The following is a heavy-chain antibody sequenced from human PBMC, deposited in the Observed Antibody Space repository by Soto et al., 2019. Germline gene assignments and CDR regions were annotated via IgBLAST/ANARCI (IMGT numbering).Heavy chain of an antibody. J-gene: IGHJ6*02. CDR1: GGSISSGGYY. CDR3: ARCLGDYNYGLDV. Sequence: PSETLSLTCTVSGGSISSGGYYWSWIRQHPGKGLEWIGYIYYSGSTYYNPSLKSRVTISVDTSKNQFSLKLSSVTAADTAVYYCARCLGDYNYGLDVWGPGTTVTVSS. V-gene: IGHV4-31*03. D-gene: IGHD3-10*01. CDR2: IYYSGST.